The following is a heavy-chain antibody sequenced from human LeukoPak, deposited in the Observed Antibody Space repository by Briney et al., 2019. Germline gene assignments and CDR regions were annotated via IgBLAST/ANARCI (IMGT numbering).Heavy chain of an antibody. CDR1: GYTFTGYY. Sequence: ASVKVSCKASGYTFTGYYMHWVRQAPGQGLEWMGIINPSGGSTSYAQKFQGRVTMTRDMSTSTVYMELSSLRSEDTAVYYCARDVRHRKAGLVGASTLGYWGQGTLVTVSS. CDR3: ARDVRHRKAGLVGASTLGY. D-gene: IGHD1-26*01. J-gene: IGHJ4*02. V-gene: IGHV1-46*01. CDR2: INPSGGST.